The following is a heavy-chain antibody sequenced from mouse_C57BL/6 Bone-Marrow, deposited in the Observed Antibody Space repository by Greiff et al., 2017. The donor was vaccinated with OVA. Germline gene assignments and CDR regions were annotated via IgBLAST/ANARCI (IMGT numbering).Heavy chain of an antibody. CDR3: AKSRRSLPWFAY. D-gene: IGHD6-2*01. CDR1: GFTFSSYA. CDR2: ISDGGSYT. J-gene: IGHJ3*01. V-gene: IGHV5-4*01. Sequence: EVQLQESGGGLVKPGGSLKLSCAASGFTFSSYAMSWVRQTPEKRLEWVATISDGGSYTYYPDNVKGRFTISRDNAKNNLYLQMSHLKSEDTAMYYCAKSRRSLPWFAYWGQGTLVTVSA.